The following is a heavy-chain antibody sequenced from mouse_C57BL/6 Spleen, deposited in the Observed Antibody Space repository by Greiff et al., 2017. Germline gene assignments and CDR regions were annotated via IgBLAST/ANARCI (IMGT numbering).Heavy chain of an antibody. J-gene: IGHJ4*01. V-gene: IGHV1-54*01. CDR2: INPGSGGT. D-gene: IGHD2-3*01. CDR3: AREDGYCEAMDY. CDR1: GYAFTNYL. Sequence: QVQLKQSGAELVRPGTSVKVSCKASGYAFTNYLIEWVKQRPGQGLEWIGGINPGSGGTNYNEKFKGKATLTADKASSTAYMQLSRLTSEDSAVYFCAREDGYCEAMDYWGKGTSVTVSS.